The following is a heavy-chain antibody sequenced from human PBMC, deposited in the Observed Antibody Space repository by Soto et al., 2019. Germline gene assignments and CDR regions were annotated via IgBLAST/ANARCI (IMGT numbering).Heavy chain of an antibody. D-gene: IGHD2-21*02. CDR2: IYSSGGS. CDR1: GHSTSSRSYY. Sequence: SETLSPTCTVTGHSTSSRSYYWGWILQPPGKGLEWMGSIYSSGGSYNNPSLISRGSMSIDTSTDQFSLKLKSVTAADTAVYFCARQRSSVVTQAYFDVWGQGXLVTVSS. V-gene: IGHV4-39*01. CDR3: ARQRSSVVTQAYFDV. J-gene: IGHJ4*02.